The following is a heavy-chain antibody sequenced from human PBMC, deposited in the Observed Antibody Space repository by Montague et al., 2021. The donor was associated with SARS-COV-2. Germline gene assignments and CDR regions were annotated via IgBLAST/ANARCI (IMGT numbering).Heavy chain of an antibody. Sequence: SETLSLTCTVSGGSISSSSYYWGWIRQPPGKGLEWIGSLYYSGSTYYNPSLKSRVTISVDTSQNQFSLKLSSVTAADTAVYYCARQGRKWLVRIDWFDPWGQGTLVTVSS. D-gene: IGHD6-19*01. J-gene: IGHJ5*02. CDR3: ARQGRKWLVRIDWFDP. CDR1: GGSISSSSYY. CDR2: LYYSGST. V-gene: IGHV4-39*01.